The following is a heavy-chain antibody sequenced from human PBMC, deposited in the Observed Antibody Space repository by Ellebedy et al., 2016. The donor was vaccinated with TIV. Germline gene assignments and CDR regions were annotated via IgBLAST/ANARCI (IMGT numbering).Heavy chain of an antibody. D-gene: IGHD6-19*01. CDR1: GFTFSSNA. CDR2: ISGSGGIT. Sequence: GGSLRLXCAASGFTFSSNAMSWVPQAPAKGLEWVSAISGSGGITYYADSVKGRFTISRDNSKNTLYLQMNSLRAEDTAVYYCAKYLRGIGVAVAGTDFDYWGQGTLVTVSS. CDR3: AKYLRGIGVAVAGTDFDY. J-gene: IGHJ4*02. V-gene: IGHV3-23*01.